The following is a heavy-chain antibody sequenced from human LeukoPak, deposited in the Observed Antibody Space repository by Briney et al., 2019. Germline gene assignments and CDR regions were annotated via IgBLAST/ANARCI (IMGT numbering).Heavy chain of an antibody. D-gene: IGHD2/OR15-2a*01. Sequence: GGSLRLSCAASGLPFSSYAMSWVRQAPGKGLEWVSAISGSGGSTYYADSVKGRFTISRDNSKNTLYLQMNSLRAEDTAIYYCAKDALLLSTNDAFDIWGQGTMVTVSS. CDR3: AKDALLLSTNDAFDI. V-gene: IGHV3-23*01. CDR1: GLPFSSYA. CDR2: ISGSGGST. J-gene: IGHJ3*02.